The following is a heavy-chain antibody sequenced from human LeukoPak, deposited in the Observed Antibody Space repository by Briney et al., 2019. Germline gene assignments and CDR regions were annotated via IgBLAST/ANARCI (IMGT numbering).Heavy chain of an antibody. CDR3: AKRASGSGTSLYYFDY. J-gene: IGHJ4*02. D-gene: IGHD3-10*01. V-gene: IGHV3-23*01. CDR2: ISNSAGST. Sequence: GGSLRLSCAASGFTFSSYAMSWVRQAPGKGLEWVSVISNSAGSTFYADSVKGRFTISRDNSKNTLYLQMNSLRAEDTAVYYCAKRASGSGTSLYYFDYWGQGTLVNVSS. CDR1: GFTFSSYA.